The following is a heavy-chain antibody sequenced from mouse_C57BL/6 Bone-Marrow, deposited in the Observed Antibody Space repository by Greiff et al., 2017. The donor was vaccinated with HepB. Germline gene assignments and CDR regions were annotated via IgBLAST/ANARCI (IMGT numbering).Heavy chain of an antibody. V-gene: IGHV5-9*01. CDR1: GFTFSSYT. CDR2: ISGGGGNT. J-gene: IGHJ3*01. CDR3: ARLPSIPFAY. Sequence: DVMLVESGGGLVKPGGSLKLSCAASGFTFSSYTMSWVRQTPEKRLEWVATISGGGGNTYYPDSVKGRFTISRDNAKNTLYLQMSSLRSEDTALYYCARLPSIPFAYWGQGTLVTVSA.